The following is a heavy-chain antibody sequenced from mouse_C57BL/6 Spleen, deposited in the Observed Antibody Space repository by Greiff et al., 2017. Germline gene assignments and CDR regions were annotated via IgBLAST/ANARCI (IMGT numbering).Heavy chain of an antibody. CDR2: LNPNNGGT. J-gene: IGHJ1*03. V-gene: IGHV1-22*01. CDR3: ARVYGSSYEYFDV. Sequence: EVQLVESGPELVKPGASVKMSCKASGYTFTDYNMHWVKQSHGKSLEWIGYLNPNNGGTSYNQKFKGKATLTVNKSSSTAYMELRSLTSEDSAVYYGARVYGSSYEYFDVWGTGTTVTVSS. CDR1: GYTFTDYN. D-gene: IGHD1-1*01.